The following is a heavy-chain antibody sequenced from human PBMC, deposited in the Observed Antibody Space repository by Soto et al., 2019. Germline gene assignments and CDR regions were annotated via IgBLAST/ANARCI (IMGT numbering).Heavy chain of an antibody. J-gene: IGHJ5*02. D-gene: IGHD3-3*01. CDR3: ARGGGYDFWSGPPAPNWFDP. V-gene: IGHV3-30-3*01. Sequence: GGSLRLFCAASGFTFSSYAMHWVRQAPGKGLEWVAVISYDGSNKYYADSVKGRFTISRDNSKNTLYLQMNSLRAEDTAVYYCARGGGYDFWSGPPAPNWFDPWGQGTLVTVS. CDR1: GFTFSSYA. CDR2: ISYDGSNK.